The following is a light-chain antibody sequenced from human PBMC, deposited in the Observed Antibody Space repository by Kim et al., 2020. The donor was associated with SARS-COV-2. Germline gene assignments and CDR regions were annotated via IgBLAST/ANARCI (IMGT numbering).Light chain of an antibody. CDR3: QQRSNWPRT. Sequence: EIVLTQSPATLSLSPGERATLSCRASQSVSSYLAWYQQKPVQAPMLLIYDASNRATGIPARFSGSGSVTDFTLTISSLEPEDFAVYYCQQRSNWPRTVGQGTRLESK. V-gene: IGKV3-11*01. CDR1: QSVSSY. J-gene: IGKJ5*01. CDR2: DAS.